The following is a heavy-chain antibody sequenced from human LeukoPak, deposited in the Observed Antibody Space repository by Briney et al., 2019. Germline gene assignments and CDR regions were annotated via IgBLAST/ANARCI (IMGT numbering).Heavy chain of an antibody. V-gene: IGHV3-23*01. CDR1: GFTFSSYV. J-gene: IGHJ3*01. Sequence: GGSLRLSCAASGFTFSSYVTSWVRQAPGKGLEWVSVISGSGDSTYYTDSVKGRFTISRDNSKNTLYLQVNSLRADDTAVYYCAKDDGGNLPTAFDVWGQGTMVTVSS. D-gene: IGHD4-23*01. CDR3: AKDDGGNLPTAFDV. CDR2: ISGSGDST.